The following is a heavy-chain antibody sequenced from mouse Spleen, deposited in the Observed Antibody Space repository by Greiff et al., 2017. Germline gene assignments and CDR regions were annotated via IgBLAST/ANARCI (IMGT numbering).Heavy chain of an antibody. Sequence: QVQLQQPGAELVRPGSSVKLSCKASGYTFTSYWMHWVKQRPIQGLEWIGNIDPSDSETHYNQKFKDKATLTVDKSSSTAYMQLSSLTSEDSAVYYCARSYTGEGDYFDYWGQGTTLTVSS. CDR3: ARSYTGEGDYFDY. CDR1: GYTFTSYW. J-gene: IGHJ2*01. V-gene: IGHV1-52*01. CDR2: IDPSDSET. D-gene: IGHD4-1*01.